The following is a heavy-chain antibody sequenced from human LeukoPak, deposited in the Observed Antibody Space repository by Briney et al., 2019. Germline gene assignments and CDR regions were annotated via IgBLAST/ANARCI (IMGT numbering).Heavy chain of an antibody. Sequence: ETLSLTCTVSGRSIRSYYGRWARQPPGKGREWIVYIYFSGITNYTPSLKTRVPISVDTSKNHFSLKLNSVTAADTAVYYCARAASSSSFDYWGQGTLVTVSS. V-gene: IGHV4-59*01. CDR1: GRSIRSYY. J-gene: IGHJ4*02. CDR3: ARAASSSSFDY. D-gene: IGHD6-6*01. CDR2: IYFSGIT.